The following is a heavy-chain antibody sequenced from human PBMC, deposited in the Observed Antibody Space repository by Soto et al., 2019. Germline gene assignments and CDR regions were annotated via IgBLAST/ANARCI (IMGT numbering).Heavy chain of an antibody. CDR3: ARRRLGYYYDSSGYPHPFDY. Sequence: QVQLVQSGAEVKKPGSSVKVSCKASGGTFSSYAISWVRQAPGQGLEWMGGIIPIFGTANYAQKFQGRVTITADESTSIAYMELSSLRSEDTAVYYCARRRLGYYYDSSGYPHPFDYWGQGTLVTVSS. CDR2: IIPIFGTA. J-gene: IGHJ4*02. D-gene: IGHD3-22*01. CDR1: GGTFSSYA. V-gene: IGHV1-69*01.